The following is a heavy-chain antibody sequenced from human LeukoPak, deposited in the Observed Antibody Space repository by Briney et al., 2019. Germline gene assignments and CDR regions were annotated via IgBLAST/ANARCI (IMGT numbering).Heavy chain of an antibody. CDR3: ARETSGTYYNPLGYMDV. CDR1: GGSISIFY. D-gene: IGHD3-10*01. Sequence: SETLSLTCTVSGGSISIFYWNWIRQPAGKGLEWIGRIFTSGITNHNPSLKSRVTMSVGTSKNQFSLNLSSVIAADTAIYYCARETSGTYYNPLGYMDVWGKGATVTVSS. J-gene: IGHJ6*03. CDR2: IFTSGIT. V-gene: IGHV4-4*07.